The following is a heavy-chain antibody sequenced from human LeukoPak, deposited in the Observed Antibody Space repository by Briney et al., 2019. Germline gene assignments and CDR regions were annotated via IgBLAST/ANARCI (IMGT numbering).Heavy chain of an antibody. Sequence: SETLSLTCTVSGGSISSTSYYWGWIRQPPGKGLEWIGSIYYSGTTYYSPSLKSRVTISVHTSKNQFSLRLSSVTAADTAVYYCARQQCNGGSCYSRAIWFDPWGQGTLVSVSS. J-gene: IGHJ5*02. CDR3: ARQQCNGGSCYSRAIWFDP. CDR1: GGSISSTSYY. CDR2: IYYSGTT. V-gene: IGHV4-39*01. D-gene: IGHD2-15*01.